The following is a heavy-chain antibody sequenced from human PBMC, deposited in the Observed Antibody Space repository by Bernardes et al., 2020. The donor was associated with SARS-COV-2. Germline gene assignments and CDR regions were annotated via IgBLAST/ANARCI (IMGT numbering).Heavy chain of an antibody. V-gene: IGHV3-23*01. CDR2: ITASADTT. D-gene: IGHD3-10*01. J-gene: IGHJ4*02. Sequence: GGSLRLSCAASGFPFSSYAMNWARQAPGKGLERVSTITASADTTYYADSVKGQFTISRDNSKNTVFLQINSLRAEDTAVYYCVKGGGRTIAMLPGVPLNYFDYWGQGTLVTVSS. CDR1: GFPFSSYA. CDR3: VKGGGRTIAMLPGVPLNYFDY.